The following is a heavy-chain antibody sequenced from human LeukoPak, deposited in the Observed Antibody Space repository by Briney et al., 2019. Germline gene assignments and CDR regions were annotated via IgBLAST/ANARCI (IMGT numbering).Heavy chain of an antibody. CDR3: ARDYNGTWPKAIDY. Sequence: PGGSLRLSCAASGFTLSSCAMHWVRQAPGKGLEYVSAISNNGVSTYYANSVKGRFTISRDNSKNTLYLQMGSLRVEDMAVYYCARDYNGTWPKAIDYWGQGTLVAVSS. CDR2: ISNNGVST. V-gene: IGHV3-64*01. D-gene: IGHD2-8*01. J-gene: IGHJ4*02. CDR1: GFTLSSCA.